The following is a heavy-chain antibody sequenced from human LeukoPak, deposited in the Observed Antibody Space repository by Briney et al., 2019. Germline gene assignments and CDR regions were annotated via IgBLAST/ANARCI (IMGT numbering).Heavy chain of an antibody. CDR2: ISGSGGST. CDR1: RFTFSSYA. V-gene: IGHV3-23*01. CDR3: AKVRDYDSSGYSDY. D-gene: IGHD3-22*01. Sequence: GGSLRLSCAASRFTFSSYAMSWVRQAPGKGLEWVSAISGSGGSTYYVDSVKGRFTISRDNFKNTLYLQMNSLRAEDTAVYYCAKVRDYDSSGYSDYWGQGNLVTVSS. J-gene: IGHJ4*02.